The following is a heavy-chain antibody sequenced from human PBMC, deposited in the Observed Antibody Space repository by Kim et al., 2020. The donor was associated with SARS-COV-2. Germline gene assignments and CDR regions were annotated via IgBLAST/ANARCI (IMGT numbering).Heavy chain of an antibody. CDR3: ASAFWELARLDY. CDR2: ISYDGSNK. Sequence: GGSLRLSCAASGFTFSSYAMHWVRQAPGKGLEWVAVISYDGSNKYYADSVKGRFTISRDNSKNTLYLQMNSLRAEDTAVYYCASAFWELARLDYWGQGT. J-gene: IGHJ4*02. V-gene: IGHV3-30-3*01. D-gene: IGHD3-10*01. CDR1: GFTFSSYA.